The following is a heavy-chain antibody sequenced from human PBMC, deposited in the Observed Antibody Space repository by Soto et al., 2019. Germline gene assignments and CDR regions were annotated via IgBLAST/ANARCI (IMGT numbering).Heavy chain of an antibody. CDR2: IKSKTDGGTT. J-gene: IGHJ6*02. V-gene: IGHV3-15*01. CDR1: GFTFSNAW. CDR3: TTDSAPHGYYYYGMDV. D-gene: IGHD3-10*01. Sequence: EVQLVESGGGLVKPGGSLRLSCAASGFTFSNAWMSWVRQAPGKGLEWVGRIKSKTDGGTTDYAAPVKGRFTISRDDSKNTLYLQMNSLKTEDTAVYYCTTDSAPHGYYYYGMDVWGQGTTVTVSS.